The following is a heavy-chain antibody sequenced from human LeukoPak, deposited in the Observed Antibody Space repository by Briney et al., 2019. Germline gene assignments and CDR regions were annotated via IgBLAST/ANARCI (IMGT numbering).Heavy chain of an antibody. J-gene: IGHJ4*02. CDR2: INHSGST. Sequence: SETLSLTCAVYGGSFSGYYWSWIRQPPGKGLEWIGEINHSGSTNYNPSLKSRVTISVGTSKNQFSLKLSSVTAADTAVYYCARDGYDYWGQGTLVTVSS. CDR1: GGSFSGYY. V-gene: IGHV4-34*01. D-gene: IGHD5-18*01. CDR3: ARDGYDY.